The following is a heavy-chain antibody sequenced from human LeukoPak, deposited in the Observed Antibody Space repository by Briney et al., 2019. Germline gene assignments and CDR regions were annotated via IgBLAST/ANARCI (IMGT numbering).Heavy chain of an antibody. CDR1: GGSFSGYY. CDR3: ARVGGYVGGY. V-gene: IGHV4-34*01. J-gene: IGHJ4*02. D-gene: IGHD5-12*01. CDR2: INHSGST. Sequence: SETLSLTCAVYGGSFSGYYWSWVRQPPGKGLEWIGEINHSGSTNYNPSLKSRVTISVDTSKNQFSLKLSSVTAADTAVYYCARVGGYVGGYWGQGTLVTVSS.